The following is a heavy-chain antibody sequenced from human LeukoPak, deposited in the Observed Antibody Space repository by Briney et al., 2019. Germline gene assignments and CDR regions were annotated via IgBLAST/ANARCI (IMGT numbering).Heavy chain of an antibody. CDR3: ARESYCSGGSCYSGRAFDI. Sequence: TGGSLRLSCAASGFTFSSYGMNWVRQAPGKGLEWVSGISGSGGRTYYADSVKGRFTISRDNSKNTLYLQMNSLRAEDTAVYYCARESYCSGGSCYSGRAFDIWGQGTMVTVSS. J-gene: IGHJ3*02. D-gene: IGHD2-15*01. CDR2: ISGSGGRT. V-gene: IGHV3-23*01. CDR1: GFTFSSYG.